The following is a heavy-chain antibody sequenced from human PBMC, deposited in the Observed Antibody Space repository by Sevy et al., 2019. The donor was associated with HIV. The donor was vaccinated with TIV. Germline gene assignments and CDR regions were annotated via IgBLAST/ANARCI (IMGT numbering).Heavy chain of an antibody. J-gene: IGHJ4*02. CDR3: ARVRYDSGSYYKDY. V-gene: IGHV3-11*06. CDR1: EFTFSDYY. CDR2: ISSRSTYT. Sequence: GGSLRLSCAASEFTFSDYYMSWIRQAPGKGLEWVSYISSRSTYTNYADSVKGRFTISRDNARNSLYLQMNSLRAEDTAVYYGARVRYDSGSYYKDYWGQGTLVTVSS. D-gene: IGHD3-10*01.